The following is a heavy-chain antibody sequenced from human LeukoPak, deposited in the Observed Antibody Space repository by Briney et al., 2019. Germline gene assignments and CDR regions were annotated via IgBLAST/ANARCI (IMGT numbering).Heavy chain of an antibody. Sequence: GGSLRLSCAASGFTFSSYDMHWVRQAPGKGLEWVAVISYDGSNKYYADSVKGRFTISRDNSKNTLYLQMNSLRAEDTAVYYCARTIAVAGTDFDYWGQGTLVTVSS. CDR3: ARTIAVAGTDFDY. CDR1: GFTFSSYD. CDR2: ISYDGSNK. J-gene: IGHJ4*02. D-gene: IGHD6-19*01. V-gene: IGHV3-30*19.